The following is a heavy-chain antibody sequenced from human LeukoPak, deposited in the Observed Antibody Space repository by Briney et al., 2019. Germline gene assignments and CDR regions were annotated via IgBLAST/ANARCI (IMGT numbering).Heavy chain of an antibody. Sequence: PGGSLRLSCAASGFTFSSYGMHWVRQAPGKGLEWVAVIWYDGSNKYYADSVKGRFTISRDNSKNTLYLQMNSLRAEDTAVYYCARFDYYGSGNFDYWGQGTLVTVSS. CDR2: IWYDGSNK. D-gene: IGHD3-10*01. CDR1: GFTFSSYG. J-gene: IGHJ4*02. CDR3: ARFDYYGSGNFDY. V-gene: IGHV3-33*01.